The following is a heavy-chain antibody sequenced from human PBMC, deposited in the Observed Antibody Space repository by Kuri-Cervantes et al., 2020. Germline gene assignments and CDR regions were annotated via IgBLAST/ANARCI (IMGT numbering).Heavy chain of an antibody. D-gene: IGHD3-10*01. CDR2: INPNSGGT. Sequence: ASVKVSCKASGYTFTGYYMHWVRQAPGQGLEWMGWINPNSGGTNYAQKFQGWVTMTRDTSIGTAYMELSSLRSEDTAVYYCARGPPMVRGVSNYWGQGTLVTVSS. CDR3: ARGPPMVRGVSNY. J-gene: IGHJ4*02. V-gene: IGHV1-2*04. CDR1: GYTFTGYY.